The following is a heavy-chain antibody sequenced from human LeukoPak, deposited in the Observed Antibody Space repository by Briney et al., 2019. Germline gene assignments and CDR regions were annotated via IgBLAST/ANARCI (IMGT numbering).Heavy chain of an antibody. D-gene: IGHD3-3*02. CDR2: ISGSGGST. V-gene: IGHV3-23*01. Sequence: GGSLRLSCVASGFTFRNFNMHWVRQAPGKGLEWVSAISGSGGSTYYADTVKGRFTISRDNSKNTLYLQMNSLRAEDTAVYYCAKDSTRSPNYFDYWGQGTLVTVSS. CDR3: AKDSTRSPNYFDY. J-gene: IGHJ4*02. CDR1: GFTFRNFN.